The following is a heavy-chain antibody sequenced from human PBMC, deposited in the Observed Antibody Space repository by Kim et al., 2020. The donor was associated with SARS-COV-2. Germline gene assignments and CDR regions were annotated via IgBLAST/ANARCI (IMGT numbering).Heavy chain of an antibody. Sequence: GGSLRLSCAASGFTFDDYAMHWVPQAPGKGLEWVSGISWNIGSIGYADSVKGRFTISRDNAKNSLYLQMNSLRAEDTALYYCAKDMRSSWSGYIPPYYY. D-gene: IGHD3-3*01. CDR1: GFTFDDYA. V-gene: IGHV3-9*01. J-gene: IGHJ6*03. CDR3: AKDMRSSWSGYIPPYYY. CDR2: ISWNIGSI.